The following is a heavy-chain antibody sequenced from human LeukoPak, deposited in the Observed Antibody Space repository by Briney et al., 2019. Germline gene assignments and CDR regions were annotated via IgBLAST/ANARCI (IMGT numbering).Heavy chain of an antibody. CDR1: GGSISSSSYY. D-gene: IGHD3-10*01. Sequence: SSETLSLTCTVSGGSISSSSYYWGWIRQPPGKGLEWIGSIYYSGSTYYNPSLKSRVTISVDTSKNQFSLKLSSVTAADTAVYYCARGSYYYGSGSYSRKNDYWGQGTLVTVSS. CDR2: IYYSGST. CDR3: ARGSYYYGSGSYSRKNDY. J-gene: IGHJ4*02. V-gene: IGHV4-39*07.